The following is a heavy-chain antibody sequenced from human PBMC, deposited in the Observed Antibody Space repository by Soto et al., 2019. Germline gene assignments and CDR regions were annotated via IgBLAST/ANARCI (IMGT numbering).Heavy chain of an antibody. V-gene: IGHV3-30*03. CDR2: ISFDGNNK. CDR1: GFIFNDYG. Sequence: QVKLVESGGGVVQPGRSLRLSCEASGFIFNDYGMHWVRQAPGKGLDWVAVISFDGNNKYYAQSVKGRFTISRDNSKNTLFQHMESRRREDKAVYTCVNGDLDTAVVNSPDAFDFRGQGTIVTVYS. CDR3: VNGDLDTAVVNSPDAFDF. J-gene: IGHJ3*01. D-gene: IGHD5-18*01.